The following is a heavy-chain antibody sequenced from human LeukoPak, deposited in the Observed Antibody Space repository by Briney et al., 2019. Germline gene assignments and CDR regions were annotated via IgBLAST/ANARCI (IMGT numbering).Heavy chain of an antibody. CDR3: AKDDAVAGTDY. Sequence: PGGSLRLSCAASGFTFSSYGMHWVRQAPGKGLEWAAFIRNDGSNKYYADSVKGRFTISRDNSKNTLYLQMNSLTGEDTAVYYCAKDDAVAGTDYWGQGTLVTVSS. D-gene: IGHD6-19*01. J-gene: IGHJ4*02. CDR2: IRNDGSNK. V-gene: IGHV3-30*02. CDR1: GFTFSSYG.